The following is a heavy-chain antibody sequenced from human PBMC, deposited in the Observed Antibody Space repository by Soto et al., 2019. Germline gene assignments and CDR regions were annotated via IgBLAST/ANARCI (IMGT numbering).Heavy chain of an antibody. V-gene: IGHV1-69*01. CDR1: GGTFSSYA. CDR2: IIPIFGTA. J-gene: IGHJ1*01. CDR3: ATPVVIPSHAEYFQH. Sequence: QVQLVQSGAEVKKPGSSVKVSCKASGGTFSSYAISWVRQAPGQGLEWMGGIIPIFGTANYAQKFQGRVTITADESTSTADMELSSLRSEETAVYSCATPVVIPSHAEYFQHWGQGTLVTVSS. D-gene: IGHD3-22*01.